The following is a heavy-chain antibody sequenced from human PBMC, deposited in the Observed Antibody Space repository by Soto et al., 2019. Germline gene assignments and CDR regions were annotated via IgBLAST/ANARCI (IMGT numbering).Heavy chain of an antibody. CDR2: VSSDGSRT. Sequence: EVQLVESGGGLVQPGGSLRLSCAASGITLSHYWVQWVRQAPGKGLVWVSRVSSDGSRTSYADSVKGRFTNSRANANNTLYLQMNSLRAEDTAVYYCAYFTSGFATWGQGTLVTVSS. J-gene: IGHJ4*02. D-gene: IGHD6-19*01. V-gene: IGHV3-74*03. CDR3: AYFTSGFAT. CDR1: GITLSHYW.